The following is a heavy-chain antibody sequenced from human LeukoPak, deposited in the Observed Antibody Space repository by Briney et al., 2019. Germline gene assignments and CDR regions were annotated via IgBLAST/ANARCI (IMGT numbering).Heavy chain of an antibody. CDR3: ATDRGSGSWWD. V-gene: IGHV1-24*01. CDR2: FDPEDGET. CDR1: GGTFSSYA. D-gene: IGHD6-13*01. J-gene: IGHJ4*02. Sequence: GASVKVSCKASGGTFSSYAISWVRQAPGQGLEWMGGFDPEDGETIYAQKFQGRVTMTEDTSTDTAYMELSSLRSEDTAVYYCATDRGSGSWWDWGQGTLVTVSS.